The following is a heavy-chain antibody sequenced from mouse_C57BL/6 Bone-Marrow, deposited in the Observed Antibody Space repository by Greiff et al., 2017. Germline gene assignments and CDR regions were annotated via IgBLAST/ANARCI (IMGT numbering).Heavy chain of an antibody. D-gene: IGHD2-2*01. CDR1: GFTFSSYA. CDR3: TRDEGEIGYDWFAY. CDR2: ISSGGDYI. V-gene: IGHV5-9-1*02. J-gene: IGHJ3*01. Sequence: EVMLVESGEGLVKPGGSLKLSCAASGFTFSSYAMSWVRQTPEKRLEWVAYISSGGDYIYYVDTVKGRFTISRDNARNTLYLQKSSLKSEDTAMYYCTRDEGEIGYDWFAYWGQGTLVTVSA.